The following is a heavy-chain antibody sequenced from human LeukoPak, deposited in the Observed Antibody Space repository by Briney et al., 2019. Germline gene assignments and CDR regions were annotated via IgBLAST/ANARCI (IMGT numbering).Heavy chain of an antibody. V-gene: IGHV4-59*12. CDR2: IYYSGST. J-gene: IGHJ4*02. CDR3: AREIHYDSSAYKV. D-gene: IGHD3-22*01. CDR1: GGSISSYY. Sequence: SETLSLTCTVSGGSISSYYWSWIRQPPGKGLEWIGYIYYSGSTNYNPSLKSRVTISVDTSKNQFSLKLRSVTAADTAVYYCAREIHYDSSAYKVWGQGNLVTVSS.